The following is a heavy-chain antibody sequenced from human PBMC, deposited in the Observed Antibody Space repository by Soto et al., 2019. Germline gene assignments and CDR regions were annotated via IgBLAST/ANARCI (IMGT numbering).Heavy chain of an antibody. CDR1: GYTFTSYY. Sequence: QVQLVQSGAEVKKPGASVKVSCKASGYTFTSYYMHWVRQAPGQGLEWMGIINPSGGSTSYAQKFQGRVTMTRDTSTSTVYMERSSLRSEDTAVYYCARPRNPITMIVVVITGAHSDAFDIWGQGTMVTVSS. CDR2: INPSGGST. J-gene: IGHJ3*02. D-gene: IGHD3-22*01. CDR3: ARPRNPITMIVVVITGAHSDAFDI. V-gene: IGHV1-46*01.